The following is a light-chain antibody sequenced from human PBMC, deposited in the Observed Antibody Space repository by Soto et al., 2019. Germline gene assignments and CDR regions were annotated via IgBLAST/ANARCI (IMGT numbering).Light chain of an antibody. CDR1: SSDVGGYNY. Sequence: QSALTQPASVSGFPGQSITISCTGTSSDVGGYNYVSWYQHHPGKVPKLLIYDVNLRPPGISNRFSASKSGNTASLTISGIQADDEGYYYCASYTNRITLFFGGGTKVTVL. CDR3: ASYTNRITLF. V-gene: IGLV2-14*03. J-gene: IGLJ2*01. CDR2: DVN.